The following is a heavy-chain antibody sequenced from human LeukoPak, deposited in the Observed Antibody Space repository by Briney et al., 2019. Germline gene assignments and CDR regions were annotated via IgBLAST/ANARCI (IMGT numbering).Heavy chain of an antibody. CDR3: AKDMGDFGNYYYYGMDV. CDR2: ISGSGGST. CDR1: GFTFSSYA. Sequence: QPGGSLRLSCAASGFTFSSYAMSWVRQAPGKGLEWVSAISGSGGSTYYADSVKGRFTISRDNSKNTLYLQMNSLRAEDTAVYYCAKDMGDFGNYYYYGMDVWGQGTTVTVSS. V-gene: IGHV3-23*01. J-gene: IGHJ6*02. D-gene: IGHD3-16*01.